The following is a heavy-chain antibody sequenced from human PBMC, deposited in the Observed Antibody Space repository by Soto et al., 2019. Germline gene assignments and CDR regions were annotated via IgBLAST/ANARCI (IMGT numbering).Heavy chain of an antibody. CDR1: GFTVSSNY. V-gene: IGHV3-53*01. CDR3: ATRISVVRGVTILGTYGMDV. CDR2: IYSGGGT. J-gene: IGHJ6*02. Sequence: PGGSLRLSCAASGFTVSSNYMSWVRQAPGKGLECVSIIYSGGGTYYAESVKGRFTISRDNSENTLYLQMSTLRAEDTAVYYCATRISVVRGVTILGTYGMDVWGQGTTVTVSS. D-gene: IGHD3-10*01.